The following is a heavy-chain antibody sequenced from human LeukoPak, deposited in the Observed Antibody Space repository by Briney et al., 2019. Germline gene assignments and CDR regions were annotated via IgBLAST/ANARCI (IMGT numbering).Heavy chain of an antibody. D-gene: IGHD3-9*01. CDR1: GGTFSSYA. Sequence: GASVKVSCKASGGTFSSYAISWVRQAPGQGLEWMGGIIPIFGTANYAQKFQGRVTITADESTSTAYMELSSLRSEDTAVYYCASARRNYDILTGPFDYWGQGTLVTVSS. J-gene: IGHJ4*02. V-gene: IGHV1-69*13. CDR2: IIPIFGTA. CDR3: ASARRNYDILTGPFDY.